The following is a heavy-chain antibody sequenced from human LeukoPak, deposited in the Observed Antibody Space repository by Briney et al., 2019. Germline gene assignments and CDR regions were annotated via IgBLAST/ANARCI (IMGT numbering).Heavy chain of an antibody. CDR2: ISSSSSYI. Sequence: GGSLRLSCAASGFTFSSYSMNWVRQAPGKGLEWVSSISSSSSYIYYADSVKGRFTISRDNAKNSLYLQMNSLRAEDTAVYYCARGYSLDLGFDYWGQGTLVTVSS. CDR3: ARGYSLDLGFDY. CDR1: GFTFSSYS. J-gene: IGHJ4*02. D-gene: IGHD5-12*01. V-gene: IGHV3-21*01.